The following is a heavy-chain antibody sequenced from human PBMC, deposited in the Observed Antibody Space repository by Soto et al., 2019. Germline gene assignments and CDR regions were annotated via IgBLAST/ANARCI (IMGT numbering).Heavy chain of an antibody. CDR2: IWYDGSKK. J-gene: IGHJ4*02. CDR1: GFTFSSYG. CDR3: ARSVVVPAALDY. D-gene: IGHD2-2*01. V-gene: IGHV3-33*01. Sequence: PGGSLRPSCEASGFTFSSYGMHWVRQAPGKGLEWVAVIWYDGSKKYHGDSVMGRFTISRDNSKNTLYLQMNSLRDDDTAVYYCARSVVVPAALDYWGQGTLVTVSS.